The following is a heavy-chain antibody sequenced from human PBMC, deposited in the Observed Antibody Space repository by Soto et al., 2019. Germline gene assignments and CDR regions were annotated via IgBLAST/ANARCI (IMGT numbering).Heavy chain of an antibody. Sequence: GSLRLSCAASGFTFRSYDMHWVRQATGQGLEWVSAIGTAGDTYYPGSVKGRFTISRENAKNSLYLQMNSLRAGDTAVYYCARSRITMVRGVIEPRTMDVWGKGTTVTVSS. J-gene: IGHJ6*04. CDR3: ARSRITMVRGVIEPRTMDV. CDR1: GFTFRSYD. CDR2: IGTAGDT. V-gene: IGHV3-13*01. D-gene: IGHD3-10*01.